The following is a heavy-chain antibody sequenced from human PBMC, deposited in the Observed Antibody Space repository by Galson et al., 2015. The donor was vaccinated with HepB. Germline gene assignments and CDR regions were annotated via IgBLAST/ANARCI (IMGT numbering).Heavy chain of an antibody. CDR1: GFTFSSYG. Sequence: SLRLSCAASGFTFSSYGMHWVRQAPGKGLEWVAVVWYDGSNKYYADSVKGRFTISRDNSKNTLYLQMNSLRAEDTAVYYCARDGGEEWLVEYYFDYWGQGTLVTVSS. D-gene: IGHD6-19*01. CDR3: ARDGGEEWLVEYYFDY. V-gene: IGHV3-33*01. CDR2: VWYDGSNK. J-gene: IGHJ4*02.